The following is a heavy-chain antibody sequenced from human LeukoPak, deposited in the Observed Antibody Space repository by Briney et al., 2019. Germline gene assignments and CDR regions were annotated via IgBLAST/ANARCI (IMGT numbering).Heavy chain of an antibody. J-gene: IGHJ6*02. CDR2: INPNSGGT. CDR1: GYTFTGYY. CDR3: ARENFLGPDGMDV. D-gene: IGHD1-7*01. V-gene: IGHV1-2*04. Sequence: ASVKVSCKASGYTFTGYYMHWVRQAPGQGLEWMGWINPNSGGTNYAQKFQGWVTMTRDTSISTAYMELSRLRSDDTAVYYCARENFLGPDGMDVWGQGTTVTVSS.